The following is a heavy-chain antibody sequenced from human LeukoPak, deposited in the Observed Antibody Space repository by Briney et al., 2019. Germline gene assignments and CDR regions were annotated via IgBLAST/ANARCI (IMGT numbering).Heavy chain of an antibody. Sequence: GRSLRLSCAASGFTFDDYGMHWVRQAPGKGLEWVSGFSCNRGTIGYVDSVKGRFTISRDTAKNSLYLQMNSLRPEDTALYYCAKGGAAADKYWYFDLWGRGTLVTVSS. CDR1: GFTFDDYG. J-gene: IGHJ2*01. V-gene: IGHV3-9*01. CDR3: AKGGAAADKYWYFDL. CDR2: FSCNRGTI. D-gene: IGHD6-13*01.